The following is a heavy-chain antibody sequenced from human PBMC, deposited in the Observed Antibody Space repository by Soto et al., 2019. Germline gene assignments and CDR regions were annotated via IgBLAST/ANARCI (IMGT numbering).Heavy chain of an antibody. CDR1: GFSFTTYG. J-gene: IGHJ4*02. CDR2: IWYDGSNK. Sequence: QVQLVESGGGVVQPGRSLRLSCAASGFSFTTYGMHWVRQAPGEGLEWVAVIWYDGSNKYYADSVKGRFTISRDTSKNPLVLQMKSRRAEDTAVYYCAKDRGGGAVVPDYWGQGTLVTVSS. D-gene: IGHD2-21*01. V-gene: IGHV3-33*06. CDR3: AKDRGGGAVVPDY.